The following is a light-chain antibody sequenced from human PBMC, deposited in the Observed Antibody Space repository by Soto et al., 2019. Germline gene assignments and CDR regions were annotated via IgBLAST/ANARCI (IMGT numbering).Light chain of an antibody. CDR3: SSYAGSNNLG. CDR2: EVT. V-gene: IGLV2-8*01. J-gene: IGLJ1*01. Sequence: QSVLTQPPSASGFPGQSVTISCTGTSSDVGYYDYVSWYQRHPGKAPKLVTYEVTKRRSGVPDRVSASKSGNTASLTVSGLRAEDEDNYYCSSYAGSNNLGFGSGT. CDR1: SSDVGYYDY.